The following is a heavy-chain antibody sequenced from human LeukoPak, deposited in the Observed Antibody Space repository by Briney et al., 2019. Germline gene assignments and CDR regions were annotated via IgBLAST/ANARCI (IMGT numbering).Heavy chain of an antibody. CDR2: IYYSGST. J-gene: IGHJ6*02. V-gene: IGHV4-59*01. Sequence: SETLSLTCTVSGGSISSYYWSWIRQPPGTGLEWIGYIYYSGSTNYNPSLKSRVTISVDTSKNQFSLKLSSVTAADTAVYYCARTQRYCSSTSCPDYGMDVWGQGTTVTVSS. D-gene: IGHD2-2*01. CDR1: GGSISSYY. CDR3: ARTQRYCSSTSCPDYGMDV.